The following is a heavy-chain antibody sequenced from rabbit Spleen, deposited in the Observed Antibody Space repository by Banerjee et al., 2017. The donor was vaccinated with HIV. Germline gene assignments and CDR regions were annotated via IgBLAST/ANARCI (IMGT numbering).Heavy chain of an antibody. V-gene: IGHV1S45*01. CDR1: GFSFSNKAV. J-gene: IGHJ4*01. Sequence: QEQLVESGGGLVQPEGSLTLTCTASGFSFSNKAVMRWVRQAPGKGLEWIACINAVTGKAVYASWAKGRFTFSKTSSTTVTLQMTSLTAADTATYFCARDLVAVIGWNFNLWGPGTLVTVS. CDR3: ARDLVAVIGWNFNL. CDR2: INAVTGKA. D-gene: IGHD1-1*01.